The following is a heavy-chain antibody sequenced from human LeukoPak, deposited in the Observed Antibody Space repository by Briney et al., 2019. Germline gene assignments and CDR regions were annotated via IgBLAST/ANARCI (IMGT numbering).Heavy chain of an antibody. V-gene: IGHV4-38-2*01. J-gene: IGHJ4*02. CDR2: MSHSGGT. CDR3: ARHHLYDSSGDGRYYFDY. Sequence: PSETLSLTCGVSGYSISSGYHWGWIRQPTGKGLEWIGSMSHSGGTYYNPSLKSRVTISVDTSKYQFSVKLSSATAADTAVYYCARHHLYDSSGDGRYYFDYWGQGTLVTVSS. D-gene: IGHD3-22*01. CDR1: GYSISSGYH.